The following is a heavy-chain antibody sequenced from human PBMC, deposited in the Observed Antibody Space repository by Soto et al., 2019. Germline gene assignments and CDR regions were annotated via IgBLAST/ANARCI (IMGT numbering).Heavy chain of an antibody. Sequence: SETLSLTCTVSGGSISSGDYYWSWIRQPPGKGLEWIGYIYYSGSTYYNPSLKSRVTISVDTSKNQFSLKLSSVTAADTAVYYCARSFGVLWFGDLGHPDYFDYWGQGTLVTVSS. CDR1: GGSISSGDYY. CDR3: ARSFGVLWFGDLGHPDYFDY. V-gene: IGHV4-30-4*01. J-gene: IGHJ4*02. CDR2: IYYSGST. D-gene: IGHD3-10*01.